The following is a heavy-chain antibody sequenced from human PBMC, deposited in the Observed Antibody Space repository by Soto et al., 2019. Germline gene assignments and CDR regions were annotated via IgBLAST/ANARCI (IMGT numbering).Heavy chain of an antibody. Sequence: GASEKVSCKASGGTFSSYAISWVRQAPGQGLEWMGGIIPIFGTANYAQKFQGRVTITADESTSTAYMELSSLRSEDTAVYYCARDQGSGSYSLYYGMDVWGQGTTVTVSS. J-gene: IGHJ6*02. CDR3: ARDQGSGSYSLYYGMDV. CDR1: GGTFSSYA. D-gene: IGHD3-10*01. CDR2: IIPIFGTA. V-gene: IGHV1-69*13.